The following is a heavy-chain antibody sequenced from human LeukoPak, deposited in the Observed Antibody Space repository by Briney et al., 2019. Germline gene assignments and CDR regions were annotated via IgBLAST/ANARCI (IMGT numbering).Heavy chain of an antibody. CDR3: ARDQYYGDYVFDY. J-gene: IGHJ4*02. CDR1: GGSISSYY. CDR2: IYYSGST. D-gene: IGHD4-17*01. Sequence: ASETLSLTCTVSGGSISSYYWSWIRQPPGKGLEWIGYIYYSGSTNYNPSLKSRVTISVDTSKNQFSLKLSSVTAADTAVYYCARDQYYGDYVFDYWGQGTLVAVSS. V-gene: IGHV4-59*01.